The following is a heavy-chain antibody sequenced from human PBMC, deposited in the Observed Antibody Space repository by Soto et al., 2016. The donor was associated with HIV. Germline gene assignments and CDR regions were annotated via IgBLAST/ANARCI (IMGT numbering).Heavy chain of an antibody. D-gene: IGHD2-15*01. CDR2: IYYSGTT. CDR1: GGSISSGSYY. J-gene: IGHJ4*02. V-gene: IGHV4-31*03. CDR3: ARVRRDYCSGGSCYPFDY. Sequence: VQLQESGPGLVKPSQTLSLTCSVSGGSISSGSYYWSWIRQHPGKGLEWIGYIYYSGTTYYNPSLKSRLTISIDTSKNHFSLKLSSVTAADTAIYYCARVRRDYCSGGSCYPFDYWAREPGLRLL.